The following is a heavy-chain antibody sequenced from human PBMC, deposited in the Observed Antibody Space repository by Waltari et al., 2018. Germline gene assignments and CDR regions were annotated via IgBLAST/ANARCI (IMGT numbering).Heavy chain of an antibody. Sequence: LRQTGAEVRAPGASVNLCCMVSGSVFRSLDIHALRKNPDKGCEWVAGYDREKGKIVYAQSLQGRVTVTEDKSTETSFIEVRSLTSEDTAIYYCANSAPTTLTTRGDGFDVCCQGTLVTVSS. V-gene: IGHV1-24*01. D-gene: IGHD4-4*01. CDR2: YDREKGKI. CDR1: GSVFRSLD. J-gene: IGHJ3*01. CDR3: ANSAPTTLTTRGDGFDV.